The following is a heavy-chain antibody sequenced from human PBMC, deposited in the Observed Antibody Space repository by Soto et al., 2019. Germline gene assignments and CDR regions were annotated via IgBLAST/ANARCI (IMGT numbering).Heavy chain of an antibody. Sequence: SETLSLTCTVSGGSISSYYWSWIRQPPGKGLEWIGYIYYSGSTNYNPSLKSRVTISVDTSKNQFSLKLSSVTAADTAVYYCARSEFVIYINWFDPWGQGTLVTVSS. V-gene: IGHV4-59*01. CDR3: ARSEFVIYINWFDP. J-gene: IGHJ5*02. D-gene: IGHD3-10*01. CDR1: GGSISSYY. CDR2: IYYSGST.